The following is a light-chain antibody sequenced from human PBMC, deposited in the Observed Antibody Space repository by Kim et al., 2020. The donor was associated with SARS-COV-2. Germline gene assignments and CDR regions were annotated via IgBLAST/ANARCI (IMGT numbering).Light chain of an antibody. Sequence: PFVGATVIFTCRARPSVWNHLNSYQPKPGNAPKLLIYGASNLQTGVPPRFSGSGSGTRFTLTIYNFQPEDFATYYCQQSHSTPRTFGQGTKVDIK. CDR2: GAS. J-gene: IGKJ1*01. V-gene: IGKV1-39*01. CDR3: QQSHSTPRT. CDR1: PSVWNH.